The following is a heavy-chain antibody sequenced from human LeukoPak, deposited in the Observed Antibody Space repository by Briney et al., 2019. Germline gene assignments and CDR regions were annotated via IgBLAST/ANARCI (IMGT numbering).Heavy chain of an antibody. V-gene: IGHV3-74*01. CDR3: ARETPVVCAYYFDY. D-gene: IGHD3-22*01. Sequence: GGSLRLSCAASRFTFSSYWMHWVRQAPGKGLVWVSGTYFDGSSTRYADSVKGRFTISRDNAKNTLYLQMNSLRAEDTAVYYCARETPVVCAYYFDYWGQGALVTVSS. CDR2: TYFDGSST. CDR1: RFTFSSYW. J-gene: IGHJ4*02.